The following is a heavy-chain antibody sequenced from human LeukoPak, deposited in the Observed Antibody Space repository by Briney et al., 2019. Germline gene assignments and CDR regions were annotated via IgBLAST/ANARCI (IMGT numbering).Heavy chain of an antibody. J-gene: IGHJ4*02. CDR1: GFTFSSYG. CDR3: AKDRDPTTTGESFDY. D-gene: IGHD3-16*01. CDR2: IRYDGSNK. V-gene: IGHV3-30*02. Sequence: GGSLRLSCAASGFTFSSYGMHWVRQAPGKGLEWVAFIRYDGSNKYYADSVKGRFTISRDNSKNTLYLQMNSLRAEDTAVYYCAKDRDPTTTGESFDYWGQGTLVTVSS.